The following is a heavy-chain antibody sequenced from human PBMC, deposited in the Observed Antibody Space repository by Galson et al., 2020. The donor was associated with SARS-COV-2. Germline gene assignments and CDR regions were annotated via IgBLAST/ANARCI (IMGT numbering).Heavy chain of an antibody. Sequence: GGSLRLSCAASGFTFSSYAMSWVRQAPGKGLEWVSAISGSGGSTYYADSVKGRFTISRDNSKNTLYLQINSLRAEDTAVYYCAKTTTYYYDSSGYFPYDAFDIWGQGTMVTVSS. D-gene: IGHD3-22*01. CDR2: ISGSGGST. J-gene: IGHJ3*02. CDR1: GFTFSSYA. CDR3: AKTTTYYYDSSGYFPYDAFDI. V-gene: IGHV3-23*01.